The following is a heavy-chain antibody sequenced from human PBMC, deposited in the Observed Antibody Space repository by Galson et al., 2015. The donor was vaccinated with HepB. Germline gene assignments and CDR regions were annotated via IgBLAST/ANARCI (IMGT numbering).Heavy chain of an antibody. J-gene: IGHJ3*02. D-gene: IGHD3-22*01. Sequence: SLRLSCAASGFTFSNAWMSWVRQAPGKGLEWVGRIKSKTDGGTTDYAAPVKGRFTISRDDSKNTLYLQMNSLKTEDTAAYYCTTGKKEYYYDSSGPKDAFDIWGQGTMVTVSS. CDR2: IKSKTDGGTT. V-gene: IGHV3-15*01. CDR3: TTGKKEYYYDSSGPKDAFDI. CDR1: GFTFSNAW.